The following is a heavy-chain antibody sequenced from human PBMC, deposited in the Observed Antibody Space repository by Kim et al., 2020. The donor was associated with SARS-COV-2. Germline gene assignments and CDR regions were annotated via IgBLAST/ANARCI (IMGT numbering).Heavy chain of an antibody. J-gene: IGHJ6*02. Sequence: ASVKVSCKASGGTFSSYAISWVRQAPGQGLEWMGGIIPIFGTANYAQKFQGRVTITADESTSTAYMELSSLRSEDTAVYYCARVWARRSWYSYYYYGMDVWGQGTTVTVSS. CDR2: IIPIFGTA. CDR3: ARVWARRSWYSYYYYGMDV. D-gene: IGHD6-13*01. V-gene: IGHV1-69*13. CDR1: GGTFSSYA.